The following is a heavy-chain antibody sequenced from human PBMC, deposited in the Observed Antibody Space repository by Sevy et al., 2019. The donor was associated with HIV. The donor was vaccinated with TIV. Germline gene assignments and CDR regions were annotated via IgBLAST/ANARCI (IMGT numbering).Heavy chain of an antibody. CDR2: IKQDGSEK. Sequence: GESLKISCAASGFTFSSYWMSWVRQAPGKGLEWVANIKQDGSEKYYVDSVKGRFTISRDNAKNSLYLQMNSRRAEDTAVYYCARDTHYGMDVWGQGTTVTVSS. V-gene: IGHV3-7*01. CDR3: ARDTHYGMDV. CDR1: GFTFSSYW. J-gene: IGHJ6*02.